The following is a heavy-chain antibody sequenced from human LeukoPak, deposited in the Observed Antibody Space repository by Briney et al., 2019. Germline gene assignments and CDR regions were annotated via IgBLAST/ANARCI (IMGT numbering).Heavy chain of an antibody. J-gene: IGHJ3*02. Sequence: EASVKVSCKASGYTFTNYGISWVRQAPGQGLEWMGWISPYDGNTNYAQNLQGRVTMTTDTSTTTAYMEVRNLRSDDTAVYYCARKDVFDMWGQGTMVTVSS. CDR1: GYTFTNYG. V-gene: IGHV1-18*01. CDR2: ISPYDGNT. CDR3: ARKDVFDM.